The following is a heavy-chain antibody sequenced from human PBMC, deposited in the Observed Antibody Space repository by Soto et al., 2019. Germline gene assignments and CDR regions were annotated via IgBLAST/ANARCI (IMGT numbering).Heavy chain of an antibody. CDR3: ARRYYGSGSYYPY. CDR2: INPSGGST. CDR1: GYTFTSYY. J-gene: IGHJ4*02. V-gene: IGHV1-46*01. D-gene: IGHD3-10*01. Sequence: GASVKVSGKASGYTFTSYYMHWVRQAPGQGLEWMGIINPSGGSTSYAQKFQGRVTITADESTSTAYMELSSLRSEDTAVYYCARRYYGSGSYYPYWGQGTLVTVS.